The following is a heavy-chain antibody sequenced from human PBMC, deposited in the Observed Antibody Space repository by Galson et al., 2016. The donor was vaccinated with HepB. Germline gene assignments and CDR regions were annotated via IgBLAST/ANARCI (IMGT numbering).Heavy chain of an antibody. CDR2: ISSSSSTI. Sequence: SLRLSCAASGFTFSRYSMNWVRQAPGKGLEWVSYISSSSSTIYYADSVKGRFTISRDNAKNSLYLQVNSLRAEDTAVYYCARDATSVLQLGYGMDVWGKGTTVTVSS. CDR1: GFTFSRYS. CDR3: ARDATSVLQLGYGMDV. V-gene: IGHV3-48*01. D-gene: IGHD2-2*01. J-gene: IGHJ6*04.